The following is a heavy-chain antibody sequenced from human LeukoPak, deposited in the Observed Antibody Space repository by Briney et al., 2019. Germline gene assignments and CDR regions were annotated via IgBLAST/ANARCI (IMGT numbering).Heavy chain of an antibody. CDR1: GFTFSSYE. Sequence: PGGSLRLSCAASGFTFSSYEMNWVRQAPGKGLEWVSYISSSGSTIYYADSVKGRFTISRDNANNSLSLQMNSLRAEDTAVYYCARVANAVNDIWGQGTMVTVSS. CDR3: ARVANAVNDI. D-gene: IGHD4-17*01. V-gene: IGHV3-48*03. J-gene: IGHJ3*02. CDR2: ISSSGSTI.